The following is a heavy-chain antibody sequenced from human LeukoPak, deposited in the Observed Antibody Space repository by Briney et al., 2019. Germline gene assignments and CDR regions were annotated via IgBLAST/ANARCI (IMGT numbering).Heavy chain of an antibody. D-gene: IGHD2-2*01. CDR2: ISYDGSNK. CDR3: ARDRDCSSTSCYPSWFDP. V-gene: IGHV3-30-3*01. Sequence: GGSLRLSCAASGFTFSSYAMHWVRQAPGKGLEWVAVISYDGSNKYYADSVKGRFTISRDNSKNTLYLQMNSLRAEDTAVYYCARDRDCSSTSCYPSWFDPRGQGTLVTVSS. CDR1: GFTFSSYA. J-gene: IGHJ5*02.